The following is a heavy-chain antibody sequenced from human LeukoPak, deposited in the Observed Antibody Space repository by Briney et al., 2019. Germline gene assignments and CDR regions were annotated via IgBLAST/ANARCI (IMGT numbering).Heavy chain of an antibody. D-gene: IGHD5-12*01. J-gene: IGHJ6*02. CDR2: ISSSSSYI. CDR3: ARDFFIVATTHYYYGMDV. Sequence: GGSLRLSCAASGFTFSSYSMNWVRQAPGKGLEWVSSISSSSSYIYYADSVKGRFTISRDNAKNSLYLQMNSLRAEDTAVYYCARDFFIVATTHYYYGMDVWGQGTTVTVSS. CDR1: GFTFSSYS. V-gene: IGHV3-21*01.